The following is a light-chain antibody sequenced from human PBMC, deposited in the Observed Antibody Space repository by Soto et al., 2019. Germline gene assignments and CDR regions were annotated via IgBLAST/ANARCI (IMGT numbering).Light chain of an antibody. CDR2: DDS. J-gene: IGLJ2*01. CDR1: SIGSKS. CDR3: QVWESSSDQVV. Sequence: SYVLTQPPSVSVAPGLTAKITCGGNSIGSKSVHWYQQKAGQAPVLVVHDDSDRPSGIPERFSGSNSANTATLTISRVEAGDEADYYCQVWESSSDQVVFAGGTKVTVL. V-gene: IGLV3-21*02.